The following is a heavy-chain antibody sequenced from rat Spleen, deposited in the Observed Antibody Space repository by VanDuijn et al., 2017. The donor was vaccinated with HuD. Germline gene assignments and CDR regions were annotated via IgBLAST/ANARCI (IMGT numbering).Heavy chain of an antibody. J-gene: IGHJ2*01. CDR2: ISYEVSST. D-gene: IGHD1-6*01. CDR3: TYYGYY. Sequence: EVQRVESGGGLVQPGRSLKLSCVASGFIFSDYYMACVRQATKKGLEWVASISYEVSSTYYGDSVKGPFTISRDNAKSTQYLQMNSLRSEDTAMYYCTYYGYYWGQGVVVTVSS. CDR1: GFIFSDYY. V-gene: IGHV5-22*01.